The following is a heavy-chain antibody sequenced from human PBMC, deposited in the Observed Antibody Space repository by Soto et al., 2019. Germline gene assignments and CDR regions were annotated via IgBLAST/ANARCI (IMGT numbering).Heavy chain of an antibody. CDR2: ISYDGSNK. V-gene: IGHV3-30-3*01. Sequence: GGSLRLSCAASGFTFSSYAMHWVRQAPGKGLEWVAVISYDGSNKYYADSVKGRFTISRDNSKNTLYLQMNSLRAEDTAVYYCAREGFPNWGQGTLVTVSS. D-gene: IGHD2-21*01. CDR1: GFTFSSYA. CDR3: AREGFPN. J-gene: IGHJ4*02.